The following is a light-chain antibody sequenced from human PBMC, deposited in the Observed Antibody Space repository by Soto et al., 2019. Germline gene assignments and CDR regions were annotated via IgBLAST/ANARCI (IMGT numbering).Light chain of an antibody. CDR2: GAS. V-gene: IGKV3-20*01. CDR3: QQYGSKPWT. CDR1: QSIKNNY. Sequence: EIVLTQSPGTLSLFLGGRATLSCRASQSIKNNYLAWYQQKPGQAPRLLLFGASNSATDISDRFSGSGSGTDFTLTISTLEPEDFALYYCQQYGSKPWTFGQGTEVEVK. J-gene: IGKJ1*01.